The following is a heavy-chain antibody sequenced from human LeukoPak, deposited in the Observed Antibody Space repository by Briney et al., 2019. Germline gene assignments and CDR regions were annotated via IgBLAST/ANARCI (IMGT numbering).Heavy chain of an antibody. Sequence: SQTLSLTCTVSGGSISSGSYYWSWIRQPAGTGLEWIGRIYTSGSTNYNPSLKSRVTISVDTSKNQFSLKLSSVTAADTAVYYCARDGRGVVVIWGQGTLVTVSS. CDR1: GGSISSGSYY. V-gene: IGHV4-61*02. D-gene: IGHD3-22*01. J-gene: IGHJ4*02. CDR3: ARDGRGVVVI. CDR2: IYTSGST.